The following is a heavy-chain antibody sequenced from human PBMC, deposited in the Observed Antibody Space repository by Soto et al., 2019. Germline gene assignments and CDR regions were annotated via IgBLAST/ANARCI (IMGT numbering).Heavy chain of an antibody. D-gene: IGHD3-10*01. CDR1: GGTLSDHG. V-gene: IGHV1-69*06. CDR3: ARGVYGSGNYYTGPSAFDI. CDR2: TIPVFDTA. J-gene: IGHJ3*02. Sequence: QVQLEQSGAEVKKPGSSVKVSCKASGGTLSDHGVSWLRQAPGQGLEWVGGTIPVFDTAKYAQKFQGRVTIAADKSTNIAYVELSSLRSEDTALYYCARGVYGSGNYYTGPSAFDIWGQGTMVIVSS.